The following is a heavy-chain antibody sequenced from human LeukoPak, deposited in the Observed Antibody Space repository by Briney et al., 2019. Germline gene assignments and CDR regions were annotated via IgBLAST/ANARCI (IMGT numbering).Heavy chain of an antibody. CDR2: IYSGGNS. D-gene: IGHD4-11*01. J-gene: IGHJ6*02. V-gene: IGHV3-66*01. Sequence: GVSLTLSCTASVHPVRSWHVLGLRQAPGKGLEWGSVIYSGGNSYYADSVEGRVAISRDNSKNTVFLQMNSVRAEDTAVYYCARSYSNNLFGMDVWGQGTTVTVSS. CDR1: VHPVRSWH. CDR3: ARSYSNNLFGMDV.